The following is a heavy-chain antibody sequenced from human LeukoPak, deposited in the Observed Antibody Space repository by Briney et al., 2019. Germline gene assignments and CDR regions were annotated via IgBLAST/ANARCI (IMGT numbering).Heavy chain of an antibody. V-gene: IGHV1-46*01. Sequence: ASVEVSCKASGYTFTSYYMHWVRQAPGQRLEWMGIINPSGGSTSYAQKFQGRVTMTRDTSTSTVYMELSSLRSEDTAVYYCARERGIAVSNRQESYFEYWGQGTLVTVSS. D-gene: IGHD6-19*01. CDR2: INPSGGST. J-gene: IGHJ4*02. CDR1: GYTFTSYY. CDR3: ARERGIAVSNRQESYFEY.